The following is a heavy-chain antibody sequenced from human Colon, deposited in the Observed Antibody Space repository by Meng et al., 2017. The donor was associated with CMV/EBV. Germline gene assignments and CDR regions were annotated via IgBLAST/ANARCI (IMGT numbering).Heavy chain of an antibody. Sequence: EMELLESGGGLVQPGGSPRLSCTASGFTFSLYWMHWVRQAPGRGLEWVASIKWDGSEKYYVNSMKGRFTISRDNAKNSLYLQMNSLRPEDTAGYYCAAGEGWYFDLWGRGTLVTVSS. CDR3: AAGEGWYFDL. J-gene: IGHJ2*01. CDR1: GFTFSLYW. V-gene: IGHV3-7*02. CDR2: IKWDGSEK.